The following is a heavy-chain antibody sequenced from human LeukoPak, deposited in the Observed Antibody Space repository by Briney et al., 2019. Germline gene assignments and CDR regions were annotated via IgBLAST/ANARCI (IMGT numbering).Heavy chain of an antibody. CDR2: INPNSGGT. V-gene: IGHV1-2*02. CDR1: GYTFTGYY. Sequence: ASVKVSCKASGYTFTGYYMHWVRQAPGQGLEWMGWINPNSGGTNYAQKTQGRVTMTRDTSISTAYMELSRLRSDDTAVYYCARDLMTTVTTRGSPKHGYWGQGTLVTVSS. D-gene: IGHD4-11*01. J-gene: IGHJ4*02. CDR3: ARDLMTTVTTRGSPKHGY.